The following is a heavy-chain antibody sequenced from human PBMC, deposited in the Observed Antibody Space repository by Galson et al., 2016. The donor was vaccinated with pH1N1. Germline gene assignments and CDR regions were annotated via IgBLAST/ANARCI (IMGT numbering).Heavy chain of an antibody. J-gene: IGHJ6*02. D-gene: IGHD3-10*01. Sequence: SLRLSCAASEFSFYNYGMHWVRQAPGKGLEWVAVISFDGDKKYHAESVKGRFTISRDNSKNRLYLQMNSLRAEDTALYYCAKNRGYGSGSYGSRMDVWGQGTTVTVSS. CDR2: ISFDGDKK. CDR3: AKNRGYGSGSYGSRMDV. V-gene: IGHV3-30*18. CDR1: EFSFYNYG.